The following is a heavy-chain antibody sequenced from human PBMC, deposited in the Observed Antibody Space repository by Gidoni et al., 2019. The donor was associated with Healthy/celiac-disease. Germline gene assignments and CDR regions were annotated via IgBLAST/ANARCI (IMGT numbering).Heavy chain of an antibody. CDR2: ITPFNGNT. CDR1: GSTFTSRY. J-gene: IGHJ4*02. D-gene: IGHD5-18*01. Sequence: QMQLVQSGAEVKKTGSSVQVSFKASGSTFTSRYLHWVRQAPGPALEWIGWITPFNGNTNYAQKFQDRVTITRDRSMSTAYMELSSLRSEDTAMYYCARGDVDTAMVFDYWGQGTLVTVSS. V-gene: IGHV1-45*02. CDR3: ARGDVDTAMVFDY.